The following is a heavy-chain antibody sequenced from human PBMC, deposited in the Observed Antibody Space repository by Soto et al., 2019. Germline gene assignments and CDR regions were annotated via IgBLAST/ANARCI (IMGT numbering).Heavy chain of an antibody. D-gene: IGHD4-17*01. CDR1: GFTFSSYA. CDR3: ARDTVSVAFLYYLDY. Sequence: GGSLRLSCAASGFTFSSYAMHWVRQAPGKGLEWVAVISYDGSNKYYADSVKGRFTISRDNSKNTLYLQMNSLRAEDTAVYYCARDTVSVAFLYYLDYWGQGTLVTVSS. J-gene: IGHJ4*02. V-gene: IGHV3-30-3*01. CDR2: ISYDGSNK.